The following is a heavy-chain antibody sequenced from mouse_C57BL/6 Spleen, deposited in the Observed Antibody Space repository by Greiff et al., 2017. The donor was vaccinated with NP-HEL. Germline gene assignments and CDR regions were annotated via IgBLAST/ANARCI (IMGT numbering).Heavy chain of an antibody. CDR1: GYTFTSYW. D-gene: IGHD2-12*01. J-gene: IGHJ2*01. V-gene: IGHV1-69*01. Sequence: QVQLQQPGAELVMPGASVKLSCTASGYTFTSYWMHWVQQRPGQGLEWIGEIGPSDSYTNYNQKFKGKSTLTVDKATSTAYMQLSSLTSEDSAVYYCARLGIRQEGGYWGQGTTLTVSS. CDR2: IGPSDSYT. CDR3: ARLGIRQEGGY.